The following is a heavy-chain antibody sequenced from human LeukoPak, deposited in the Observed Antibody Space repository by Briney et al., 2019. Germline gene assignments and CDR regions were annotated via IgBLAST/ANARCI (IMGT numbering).Heavy chain of an antibody. D-gene: IGHD5-18*01. Sequence: PGGSLRLSCAASGFTFSSYAMTWVRQAPGKGLEWVSGISGSGVYTSYADSVKGQFTISRDNSKNTVYLQMNSLRAEDTALYYCAKDRDGYGPYYFDHWGQGTLVTVSS. V-gene: IGHV3-23*01. CDR1: GFTFSSYA. J-gene: IGHJ4*02. CDR2: ISGSGVYT. CDR3: AKDRDGYGPYYFDH.